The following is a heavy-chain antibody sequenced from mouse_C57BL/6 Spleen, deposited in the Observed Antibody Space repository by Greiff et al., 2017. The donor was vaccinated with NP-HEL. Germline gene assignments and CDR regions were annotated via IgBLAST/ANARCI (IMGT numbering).Heavy chain of an antibody. V-gene: IGHV1-15*01. D-gene: IGHD4-1*01. CDR1: GYTFTDYE. J-gene: IGHJ4*01. Sequence: QVQLQQSGAELVRPGASVTLSCKASGYTFTDYEMHWVKQTPVHGLEWIGAIDPETGGTAYNQKFKGKAILTADKSSSTAYMELRSLTSEDSAVYYCTDRTGTGLGDYWGQGTSVTVSS. CDR3: TDRTGTGLGDY. CDR2: IDPETGGT.